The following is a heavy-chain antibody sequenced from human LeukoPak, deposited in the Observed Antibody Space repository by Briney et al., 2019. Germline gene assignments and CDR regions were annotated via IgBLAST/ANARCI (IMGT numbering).Heavy chain of an antibody. J-gene: IGHJ4*02. CDR1: GFTFSSYA. CDR2: ISGSGGTK. CDR3: AKDRHIVVVPAAPFDY. V-gene: IGHV3-23*01. D-gene: IGHD2-2*01. Sequence: GGSLRLSCAASGFTFSSYAMSWVRQAPGKGLEWVSDISGSGGTKYYADSLKGRFTISRDNSKNTLYLQMNSLRADDTAVYYCAKDRHIVVVPAAPFDYWGQGTLVTVSS.